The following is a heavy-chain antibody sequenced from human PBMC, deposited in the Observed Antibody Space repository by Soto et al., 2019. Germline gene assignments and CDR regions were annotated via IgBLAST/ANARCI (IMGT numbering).Heavy chain of an antibody. V-gene: IGHV2-5*01. CDR2: PYWNDDR. J-gene: IGHJ4*02. Sequence: QITLKESGPALVKPTQTLTLTCTFSGFSLSSIGVAVGWIRQPPGKALEWLALPYWNDDRRYSPSLKSRLTITKDTSKNQVVLTITNMDPADTATYYCAHSASVPCCYYFDSWGQGTLVTVSS. CDR1: GFSLSSIGVA. D-gene: IGHD1-26*01. CDR3: AHSASVPCCYYFDS.